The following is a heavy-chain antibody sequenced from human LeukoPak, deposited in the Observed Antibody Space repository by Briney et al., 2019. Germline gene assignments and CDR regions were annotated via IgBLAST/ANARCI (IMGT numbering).Heavy chain of an antibody. D-gene: IGHD5-12*01. CDR3: ARVFKGGYGSMDV. J-gene: IGHJ6*02. CDR2: IYYSGST. Sequence: SETLSLTCTVSGGSISSYYWSWIRQPPGKGLEWIGYIYYSGSTNYNPSLKSRVTISVDTSKNQFSLKLSSVTAADTAVYYRARVFKGGYGSMDVWGQGTTVTVSS. CDR1: GGSISSYY. V-gene: IGHV4-59*01.